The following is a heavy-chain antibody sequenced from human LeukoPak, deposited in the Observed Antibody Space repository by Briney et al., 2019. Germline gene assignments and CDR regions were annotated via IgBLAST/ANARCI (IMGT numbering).Heavy chain of an antibody. J-gene: IGHJ6*03. Sequence: ASVKVSCKASGYTFTGYYMHWVRQAPGQGLEWMGWINPNSGGTNYAQKFQGRVTMTRDTSISTAYMELSRLRSDDTAVYYRARDRQQLVNYYYYYYMDVWGKGTTVTVSS. CDR2: INPNSGGT. D-gene: IGHD6-13*01. CDR1: GYTFTGYY. CDR3: ARDRQQLVNYYYYYYMDV. V-gene: IGHV1-2*02.